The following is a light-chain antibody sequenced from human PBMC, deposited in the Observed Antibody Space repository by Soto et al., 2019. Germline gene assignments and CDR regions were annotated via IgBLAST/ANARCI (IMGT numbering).Light chain of an antibody. J-gene: IGLJ3*02. CDR1: ALPKQY. CDR3: QSADSSGTYPWV. CDR2: KDS. V-gene: IGLV3-25*03. Sequence: SYELTQPPSVSVSPGQTARITCSGDALPKQYAYWYQQKPGQAPVLVIYKDSERPSGIPERFSGSSSGTTVTLTISGVQAEDEADYYCQSADSSGTYPWVFVGGTKLTVL.